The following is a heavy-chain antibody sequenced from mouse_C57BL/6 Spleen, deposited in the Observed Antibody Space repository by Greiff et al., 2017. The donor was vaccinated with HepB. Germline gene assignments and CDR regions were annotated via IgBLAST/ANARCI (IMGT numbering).Heavy chain of an antibody. D-gene: IGHD1-1*01. J-gene: IGHJ4*01. Sequence: VKLVESGPGLVQPSQSLSITCTVSGFSLTSYGVHWVCQSPGKGLEWLGVIWRGGSTDYNAAFMSRLSITKDNSKSQVFFKMNSLQADDTAIYYCAKDYGSSHYYAMDYWGQGTSVTVSS. CDR1: GFSLTSYG. CDR2: IWRGGST. CDR3: AKDYGSSHYYAMDY. V-gene: IGHV2-5*01.